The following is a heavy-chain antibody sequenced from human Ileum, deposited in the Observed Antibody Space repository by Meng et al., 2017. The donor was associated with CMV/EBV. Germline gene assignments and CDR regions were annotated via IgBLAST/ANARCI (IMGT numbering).Heavy chain of an antibody. CDR3: VKGYSSRWYEGPGF. Sequence: ALGFPFETYAMIWIRQAPGQGLEWVSIIIDTGLGAYYAHSVGGRFTISRDNSKNTLYLQMNSLRDEDAAIYYCVKGYSSRWYEGPGFWGQGTLVTVSS. J-gene: IGHJ4*02. D-gene: IGHD6-19*01. CDR2: IIDTGLGA. V-gene: IGHV3-23*01. CDR1: GFPFETYA.